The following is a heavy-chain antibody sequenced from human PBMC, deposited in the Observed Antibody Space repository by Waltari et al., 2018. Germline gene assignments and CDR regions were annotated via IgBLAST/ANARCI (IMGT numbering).Heavy chain of an antibody. CDR3: TTLARGESGDY. V-gene: IGHV3-23*01. Sequence: EVQRLESGGDLVQPGGSLRLYCVGSGFIFGPSAMNWVRQAPGKGLEWVSGLSAKSDFTNYADSVKGRFTVSRDNAQNSLYLQMNNLRAEDTAVYYCTTLARGESGDYWGQGTLVTVSS. D-gene: IGHD3-10*01. CDR2: LSAKSDFT. J-gene: IGHJ4*02. CDR1: GFIFGPSA.